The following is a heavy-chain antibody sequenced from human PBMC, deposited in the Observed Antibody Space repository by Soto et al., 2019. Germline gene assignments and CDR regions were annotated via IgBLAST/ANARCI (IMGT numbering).Heavy chain of an antibody. D-gene: IGHD3-22*01. J-gene: IGHJ4*02. CDR1: GGTFSSYA. Sequence: QVQLVQSGAEVKKPGSSVKVSCKASGGTFSSYAISWVRQAPGQGLEWMGGIIPIFGTADYAQKFQGRVTITADESTXXGNMELSSLRSEDTAVYYCASHYDSSGYYDRGLDYWGQGTLVTVSS. V-gene: IGHV1-69*12. CDR2: IIPIFGTA. CDR3: ASHYDSSGYYDRGLDY.